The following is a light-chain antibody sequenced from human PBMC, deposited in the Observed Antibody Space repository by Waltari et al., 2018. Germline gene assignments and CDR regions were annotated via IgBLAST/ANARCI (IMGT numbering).Light chain of an antibody. CDR3: QQYGGSPRT. Sequence: EIGLTQSPGTLSLSPGDRATLSCRASQSVSSGFLAWYQQKPGQAPRLLIYGASSRATGIPDRCSGSGSRTDFTLTISRLEPDDFAVYYCQQYGGSPRTFGQGTKVEIK. V-gene: IGKV3-20*01. J-gene: IGKJ1*01. CDR2: GAS. CDR1: QSVSSGF.